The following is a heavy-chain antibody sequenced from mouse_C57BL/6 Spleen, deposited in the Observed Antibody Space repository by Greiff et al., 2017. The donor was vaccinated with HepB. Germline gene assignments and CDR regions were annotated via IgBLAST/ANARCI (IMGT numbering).Heavy chain of an antibody. Sequence: VHVKQSGPELVKPGASVKIPCKASGYTFTDYNMDWVKQSHGKSLEWIGDINPNNGGTIYNQKFKGKATLTVDKSSSTAYMELRSLTSEDTAVYYCARTVVGYFDYWGQGTTLTVSS. CDR2: INPNNGGT. CDR3: ARTVVGYFDY. V-gene: IGHV1-18*01. CDR1: GYTFTDYN. D-gene: IGHD1-1*01. J-gene: IGHJ2*01.